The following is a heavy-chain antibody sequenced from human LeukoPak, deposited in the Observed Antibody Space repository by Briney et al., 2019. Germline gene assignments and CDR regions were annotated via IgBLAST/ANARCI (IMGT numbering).Heavy chain of an antibody. CDR3: ARDLNRNWFDP. V-gene: IGHV3-23*01. CDR2: ISARGGST. Sequence: GGSLRLSCVDSGFTFSSYDMSWVRQIPGKGLEWVSAISARGGSTYYADSVKGRFTISRDNSKSTLYLQMNSLRAEDTAIFYCARDLNRNWFDPWGQGTLVTVSS. J-gene: IGHJ5*02. CDR1: GFTFSSYD. D-gene: IGHD1-14*01.